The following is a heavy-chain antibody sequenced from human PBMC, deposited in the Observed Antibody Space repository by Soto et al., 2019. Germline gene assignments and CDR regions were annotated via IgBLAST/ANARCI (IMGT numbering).Heavy chain of an antibody. J-gene: IGHJ4*02. Sequence: PGGSLRLSCAASGFIFSNYAMFWVRQAPGKGLDWVSTIYAGGGTTHYAESVKGRFTISRDNSYNRLYLQLNNLRAEDTAVYFCAKDLIRGDGYVDFDYWGQGTLVTVSS. V-gene: IGHV3-23*01. CDR3: AKDLIRGDGYVDFDY. CDR1: GFIFSNYA. D-gene: IGHD3-10*01. CDR2: IYAGGGTT.